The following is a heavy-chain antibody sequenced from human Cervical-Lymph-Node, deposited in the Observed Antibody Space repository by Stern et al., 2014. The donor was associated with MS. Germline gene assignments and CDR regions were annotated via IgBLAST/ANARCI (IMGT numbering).Heavy chain of an antibody. V-gene: IGHV3-30*09. J-gene: IGHJ6*02. CDR3: VRTESFYYYDGMDV. CDR2: ISHDGSNK. Sequence: VQLEESGGGVVPPGRSLRLSCADSGSTFSKSAMPWVRQAPGKGLEWVAVISHDGSNKQYGDSVKGRLAISRDNSRNTLSLEIYSLRAEDTAVYYCVRTESFYYYDGMDVWGHGTTVIVSS. CDR1: GSTFSKSA.